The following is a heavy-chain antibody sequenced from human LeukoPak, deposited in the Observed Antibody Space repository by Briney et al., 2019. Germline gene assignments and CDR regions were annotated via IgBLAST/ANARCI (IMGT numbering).Heavy chain of an antibody. D-gene: IGHD2-15*01. CDR2: IGPYNGHT. CDR3: ATTSKHCTGGSCFYPFDY. Sequence: ASVKVSCKASGYTFTSYGISWVRQAPGQGLEWMGWIGPYNGHTNYAQKLQGRVTMTTDTSTSTAYMELRSLRSDDTAVYFCATTSKHCTGGSCFYPFDYWGQGTLVTVSS. J-gene: IGHJ4*02. CDR1: GYTFTSYG. V-gene: IGHV1-18*01.